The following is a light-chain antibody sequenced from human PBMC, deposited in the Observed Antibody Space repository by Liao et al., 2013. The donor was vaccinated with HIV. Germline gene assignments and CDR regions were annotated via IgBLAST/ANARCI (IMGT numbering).Light chain of an antibody. CDR1: NIGSKS. J-gene: IGLJ3*02. Sequence: SYVLTQPPSVSVAPGKTARITCGENNIGSKSVHWYQQKPGQAPVLVIYYDSDRPSGIPERISGSNSGDTATLTISGTQAADEADYYCQAWDSSTAVFGGGTKLTVL. V-gene: IGLV3-21*01. CDR3: QAWDSSTAV. CDR2: YDS.